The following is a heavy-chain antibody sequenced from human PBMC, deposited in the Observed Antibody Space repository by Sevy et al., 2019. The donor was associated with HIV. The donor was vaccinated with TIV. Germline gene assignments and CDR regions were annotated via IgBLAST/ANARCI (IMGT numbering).Heavy chain of an antibody. J-gene: IGHJ4*02. V-gene: IGHV3-30*18. D-gene: IGHD6-19*01. CDR3: AKEGAVSGWYGVYFDY. CDR2: ISYDGSNK. Sequence: GGSLRLSCAASGFTFSSYGMHWVRQAPGKGLEWVAVISYDGSNKYYADSVKGRFTISRDNSKNTLYLQMNSLRAEDTAMYYCAKEGAVSGWYGVYFDYWGQGTLVTVSS. CDR1: GFTFSSYG.